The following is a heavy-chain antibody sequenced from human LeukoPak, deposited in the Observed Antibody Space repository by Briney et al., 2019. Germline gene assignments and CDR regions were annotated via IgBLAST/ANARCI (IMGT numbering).Heavy chain of an antibody. CDR3: AREWVTILGGIYYYYGMDV. V-gene: IGHV3-74*01. CDR1: GFTFSSYW. CDR2: ISSDGSST. J-gene: IGHJ6*02. D-gene: IGHD3-3*01. Sequence: GGSLRLSCAASGFTFSSYWMHWVRQAPGKGLVWVSRISSDGSSTAYADSVKGRFTISRDNAKNTLYLQMNSLRVEDTAVYYCAREWVTILGGIYYYYGMDVWGQGTTVTVSS.